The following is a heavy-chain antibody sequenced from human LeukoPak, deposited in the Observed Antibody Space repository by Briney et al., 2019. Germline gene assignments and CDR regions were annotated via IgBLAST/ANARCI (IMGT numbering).Heavy chain of an antibody. V-gene: IGHV3-21*01. J-gene: IGHJ3*02. Sequence: PGGSLRLSCAASGFTFSSYAMSWVRQAPGKGLEWVSSISSSSSYIYYADSVKGRFTISRDNAKNSLYLQMNSLRAEDTAVYYCAQSGDAYAFDIWGQGTMVTVSS. CDR3: AQSGDAYAFDI. D-gene: IGHD4-17*01. CDR2: ISSSSSYI. CDR1: GFTFSSYA.